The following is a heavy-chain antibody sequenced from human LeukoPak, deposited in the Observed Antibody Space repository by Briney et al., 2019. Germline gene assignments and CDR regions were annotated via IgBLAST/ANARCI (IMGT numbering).Heavy chain of an antibody. CDR3: ASRHPAASGTPFDP. V-gene: IGHV4-34*01. CDR1: GFTFSRYG. D-gene: IGHD1-14*01. J-gene: IGHJ5*02. CDR2: INHSGST. Sequence: GSLRLSCTASGFTFSRYGIHWVRQPPGKGLEWIGEINHSGSTNYNPSLKSRVTISVDTSKNQFSLKLSSVTAADTAVYHCASRHPAASGTPFDPWGQGTLVTVSS.